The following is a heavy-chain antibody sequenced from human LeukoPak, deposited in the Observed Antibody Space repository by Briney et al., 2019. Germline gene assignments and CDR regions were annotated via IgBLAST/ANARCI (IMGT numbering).Heavy chain of an antibody. D-gene: IGHD5-24*01. Sequence: PGGSPRLSCAASGFTFSTYWMSWVRLTPGKGLEWVANINQDGSETFYVDSVKGRFTISRDNGKNSIFVQMDSLTPEDTAVYSCVRVFDGYFGFDGWGQGTMVTVSS. CDR1: GFTFSTYW. CDR3: VRVFDGYFGFDG. J-gene: IGHJ3*01. V-gene: IGHV3-7*05. CDR2: INQDGSET.